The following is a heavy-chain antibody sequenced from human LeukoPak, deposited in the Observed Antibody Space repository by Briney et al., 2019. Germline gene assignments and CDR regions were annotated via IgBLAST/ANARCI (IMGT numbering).Heavy chain of an antibody. CDR1: GFTFSTYD. CDR3: AREIYGSGTHPFDY. V-gene: IGHV3-21*06. D-gene: IGHD3-10*01. J-gene: IGHJ4*02. Sequence: KPGGSLRLSCAASGFTFSTYDMNWVRQAPGKGLEWLSAISSRSDYIYYADSVKGRFNFSRDNAENSLYLQMSSLRAEDTAVYYCAREIYGSGTHPFDYWGQGTLVTVSS. CDR2: ISSRSDYI.